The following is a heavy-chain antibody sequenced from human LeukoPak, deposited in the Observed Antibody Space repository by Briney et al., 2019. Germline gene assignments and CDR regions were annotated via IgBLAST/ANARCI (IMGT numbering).Heavy chain of an antibody. CDR1: GFTFNKYA. CDR2: ISGSGGTT. V-gene: IGHV3-23*01. CDR3: AKRSTGYYFDS. J-gene: IGHJ4*02. D-gene: IGHD2-2*01. Sequence: GGSLRLSCAASGFTFNKYAMSWVRQAPGKGLEWVSTISGSGGTTYYADSVKGRFTISRDNSKNTVYLQMNSLRAEDTANYYCAKRSTGYYFDSWGQGTLVTVSS.